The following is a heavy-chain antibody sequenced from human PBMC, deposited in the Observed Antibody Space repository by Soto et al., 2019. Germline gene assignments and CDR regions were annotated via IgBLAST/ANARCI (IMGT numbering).Heavy chain of an antibody. CDR2: ISGSGGST. D-gene: IGHD3-9*01. CDR1: GFTFSNYA. CDR3: AKGDDRYFDVSGADY. J-gene: IGHJ4*02. V-gene: IGHV3-23*01. Sequence: EVQLLESGGGLVQPGGSLRLSCAASGFTFSNYAMKWVRQAAGKGLEWVSTISGSGGSTYYADSVKGRFTISRDNSKNTLYVQMNSLRAEDTAIYFCAKGDDRYFDVSGADYWGQGTPVIVSS.